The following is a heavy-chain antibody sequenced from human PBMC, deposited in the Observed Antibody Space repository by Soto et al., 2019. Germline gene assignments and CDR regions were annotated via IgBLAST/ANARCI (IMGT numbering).Heavy chain of an antibody. CDR3: ARDCRGYSYAVPNWFDP. Sequence: ASVKVSCKASGYTFTSYAMHWVRQAPGQRLEWMGWINAGNGNTKYSQKFQGRVTITRDTSASTAYMELSSLRSEDTAVYYCARDCRGYSYAVPNWFDPWGQGTRVTVSS. V-gene: IGHV1-3*01. CDR2: INAGNGNT. D-gene: IGHD5-18*01. CDR1: GYTFTSYA. J-gene: IGHJ5*02.